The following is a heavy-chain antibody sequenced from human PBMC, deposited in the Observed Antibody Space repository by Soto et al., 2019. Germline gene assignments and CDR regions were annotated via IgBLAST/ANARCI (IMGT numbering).Heavy chain of an antibody. Sequence: GESLKISCKASGYTFSNYWIGWVRQTPGRGLEWMGIIFPGDSDTKYSPSYRSRVTVSADSSITTAYLQWRSLKASDSALYYCAIFYQVYTLDNWGQGTLVTVSS. CDR1: GYTFSNYW. CDR2: IFPGDSDT. V-gene: IGHV5-51*01. CDR3: AIFYQVYTLDN. J-gene: IGHJ4*02. D-gene: IGHD2-2*02.